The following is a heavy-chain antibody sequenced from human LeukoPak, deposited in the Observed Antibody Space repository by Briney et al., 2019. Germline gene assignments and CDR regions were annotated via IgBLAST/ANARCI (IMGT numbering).Heavy chain of an antibody. CDR3: ARATVVVPAAPYYYYMDV. J-gene: IGHJ6*03. Sequence: SVKVSCKASGGTFSSYAISWVRQAPGQGLEWMGGIIPIFGTANYAQKFQGRVTITTDESTSTAHMELSSLRSEDTAVYYCARATVVVPAAPYYYYMDVWGKGTTVTVSS. D-gene: IGHD2-2*01. V-gene: IGHV1-69*05. CDR1: GGTFSSYA. CDR2: IIPIFGTA.